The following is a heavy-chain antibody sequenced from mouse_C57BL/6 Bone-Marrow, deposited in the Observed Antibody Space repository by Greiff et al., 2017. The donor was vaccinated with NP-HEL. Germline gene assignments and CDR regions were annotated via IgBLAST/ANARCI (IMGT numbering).Heavy chain of an antibody. J-gene: IGHJ2*01. D-gene: IGHD2-3*01. Sequence: QVQLQQPGAELVKPGASVKLSCKASGYTFTGYWMHWVKQRPGQGLEWIGMIHPNSGSTNYNEKFKSKATLTVDKSSSTAYMQLSSLTSEDSAVYYCARDGYYVYFDYWGQGTTLTVSS. V-gene: IGHV1-64*01. CDR2: IHPNSGST. CDR3: ARDGYYVYFDY. CDR1: GYTFTGYW.